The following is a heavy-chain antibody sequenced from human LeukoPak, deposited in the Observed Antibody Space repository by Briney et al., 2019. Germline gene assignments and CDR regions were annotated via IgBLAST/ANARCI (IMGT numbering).Heavy chain of an antibody. D-gene: IGHD2-21*02. J-gene: IGHJ3*02. V-gene: IGHV3-21*04. CDR1: GFTFSSYS. CDR3: AKTVVVTANPRAFDI. Sequence: PGGSLRLSCAASGFTFSSYSMNWVRQAPGKGLEWVSSISSSSSYIYYADSVKGRFTISRDNAKNSLYLQMNSLRAEDTAVYYCAKTVVVTANPRAFDIWGQGTMVTVSS. CDR2: ISSSSSYI.